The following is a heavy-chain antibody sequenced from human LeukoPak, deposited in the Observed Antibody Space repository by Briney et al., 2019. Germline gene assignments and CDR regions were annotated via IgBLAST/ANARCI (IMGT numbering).Heavy chain of an antibody. CDR1: GFTFSSYA. D-gene: IGHD6-19*01. V-gene: IGHV3-23*01. J-gene: IGHJ4*02. CDR2: ISGGVGST. CDR3: AKALYLSSAWYRSFDY. Sequence: PGGSLRLSCAGSGFTFSSYAMTWVRQAPGKGLEWVSPISGGVGSTYYADSVKGRFTNSRDNSKNTLYLQMNSLRAEDTAVYYCAKALYLSSAWYRSFDYWGQGTLVTVSS.